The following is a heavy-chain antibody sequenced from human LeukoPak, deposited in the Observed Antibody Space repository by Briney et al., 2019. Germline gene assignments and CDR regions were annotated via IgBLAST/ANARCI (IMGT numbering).Heavy chain of an antibody. J-gene: IGHJ4*02. CDR3: ARSRGAGPGAYFDY. CDR2: ISYDGSNK. Sequence: GGSLRLSCAASGFTFSNYGMHWVRQAPGKGLEWVALISYDGSNKYFADSVKGRFTISRDNAKNSLYLQMNSLRAEDTAVYYCARSRGAGPGAYFDYWGQGTLITVSS. CDR1: GFTFSNYG. V-gene: IGHV3-30*03. D-gene: IGHD6-19*01.